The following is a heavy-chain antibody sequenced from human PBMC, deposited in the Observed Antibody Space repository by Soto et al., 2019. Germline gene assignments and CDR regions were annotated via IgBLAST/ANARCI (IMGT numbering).Heavy chain of an antibody. J-gene: IGHJ3*02. D-gene: IGHD3-22*01. CDR1: GFTFSNAW. CDR3: TTGSSYYYDSSGYYLSDAFDI. CDR2: IKSKTDGGTT. Sequence: GGSLRLCCAASGFTFSNAWMSWVRQAPGKGLEWVGRIKSKTDGGTTDYAAPVKGRFTISRDDSKNTLYLQMNSLKTEDTAVYYCTTGSSYYYDSSGYYLSDAFDIWGQGTMVTVSS. V-gene: IGHV3-15*01.